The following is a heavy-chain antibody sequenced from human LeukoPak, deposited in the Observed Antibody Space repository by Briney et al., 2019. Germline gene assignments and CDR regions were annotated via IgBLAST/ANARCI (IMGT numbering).Heavy chain of an antibody. Sequence: GGSLRLSCAASGFTFSSYSMNWVRQAPGKGLEWVSSISSSSSYIYYADSVKGRFTISRDNAKNSLYLQMTSLRAEDTAVYYCARGPSNYFNWFDPWGQGTLVTVSS. J-gene: IGHJ5*02. CDR3: ARGPSNYFNWFDP. CDR2: ISSSSSYI. V-gene: IGHV3-21*01. CDR1: GFTFSSYS. D-gene: IGHD4-11*01.